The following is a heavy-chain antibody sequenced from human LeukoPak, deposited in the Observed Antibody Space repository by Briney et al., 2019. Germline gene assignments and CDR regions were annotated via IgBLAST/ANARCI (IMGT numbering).Heavy chain of an antibody. D-gene: IGHD1-1*01. Sequence: PSETLSLTCSVSGGSISSYYWSWIRQPPGKGLEWIGYIYYSGSINYNPSLKSRVTISVDTSKTQFSLKLSSVTAADTAVHYCARHDLDDAYYFDYWGQGTLVTVSS. CDR2: IYYSGSI. CDR3: ARHDLDDAYYFDY. J-gene: IGHJ4*02. CDR1: GGSISSYY. V-gene: IGHV4-59*08.